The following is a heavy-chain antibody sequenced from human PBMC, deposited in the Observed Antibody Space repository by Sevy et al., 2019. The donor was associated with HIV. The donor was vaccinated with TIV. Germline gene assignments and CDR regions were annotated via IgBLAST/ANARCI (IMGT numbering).Heavy chain of an antibody. D-gene: IGHD6-13*01. V-gene: IGHV3-23*01. J-gene: IGHJ3*02. Sequence: GGSLRLSCAASGFTFSNYAISWVRQAPGKGLEWVSNINGRAGSTYYADSVKGRFAISRDNSRNTVYLEMNSLRVEDTAVYYCAKEMGSSWYSALHIWAQGTMVTVSS. CDR3: AKEMGSSWYSALHI. CDR2: INGRAGST. CDR1: GFTFSNYA.